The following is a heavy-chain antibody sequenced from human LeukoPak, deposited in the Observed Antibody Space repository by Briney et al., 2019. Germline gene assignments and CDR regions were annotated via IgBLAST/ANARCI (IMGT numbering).Heavy chain of an antibody. CDR3: AREYGGDAFDI. J-gene: IGHJ3*02. Sequence: SETLSLTCTVSGGSISSDYWSWGRQPPGKGVELIGYISFIAPTTHTPSLNSPPTISVHTSKNQSSLKLSSVPAADTAVYYCAREYGGDAFDIWGQGTMVTVSS. CDR1: GGSISSDY. CDR2: ISFIAPT. D-gene: IGHD4/OR15-4a*01. V-gene: IGHV4-59*13.